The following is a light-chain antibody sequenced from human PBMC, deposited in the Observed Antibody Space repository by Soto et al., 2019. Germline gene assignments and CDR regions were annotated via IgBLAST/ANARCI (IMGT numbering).Light chain of an antibody. Sequence: QSALTQPPSVSGAPGQRVTISCTGSSSNIGAGYDVHWYQQLPGTAPKLLIYGNSNRPSGVPDRFSGSKSGTSASLAITGLQAEDEAEYYCQSYDSSLSGPVFGGGTKVTV. CDR3: QSYDSSLSGPV. V-gene: IGLV1-40*01. J-gene: IGLJ2*01. CDR2: GNS. CDR1: SSNIGAGYD.